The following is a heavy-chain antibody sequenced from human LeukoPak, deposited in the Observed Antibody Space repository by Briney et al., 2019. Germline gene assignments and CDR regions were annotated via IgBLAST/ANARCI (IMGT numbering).Heavy chain of an antibody. CDR3: ARESAYTRYDYYHYMDV. J-gene: IGHJ6*03. CDR1: GFIFSSYW. V-gene: IGHV3-7*01. D-gene: IGHD3-3*01. CDR2: IKQDEGEK. Sequence: GGSLRLSCGASGFIFSSYWMSWVRQARGKGLEWVANIKQDEGEKYNVDSVKGRFTVSRDNAKNSLHLQMNSLRAEDTAVYYCARESAYTRYDYYHYMDVWGEGTTVTVS.